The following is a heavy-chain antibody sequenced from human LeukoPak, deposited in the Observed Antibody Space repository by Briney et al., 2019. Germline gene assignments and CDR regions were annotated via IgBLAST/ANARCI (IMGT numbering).Heavy chain of an antibody. CDR1: GYTFTGYY. D-gene: IGHD6-13*01. Sequence: ASVKVSCKASGYTFTGYYMHWVRQAPGQGLEWMGRINPNSGGTNYVQKFQGRVTMTRDTSISTAYMELSRLRSDDTAVYYCARDLSIAAATTRFDPWGQGTLVTVSS. CDR2: INPNSGGT. CDR3: ARDLSIAAATTRFDP. V-gene: IGHV1-2*06. J-gene: IGHJ5*02.